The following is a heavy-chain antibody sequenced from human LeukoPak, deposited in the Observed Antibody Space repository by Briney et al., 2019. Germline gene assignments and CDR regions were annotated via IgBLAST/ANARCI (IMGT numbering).Heavy chain of an antibody. Sequence: PGGSLRLSCAASGFTFSSYSMNWVRQAPGKGLEWVSYISSSSSTIYYADSVKGRFSISRDNAKNSIYLQMNSLRAEDTAVYYCARDESTMVRTPDYWGQGALVTVSS. J-gene: IGHJ4*02. CDR2: ISSSSSTI. CDR3: ARDESTMVRTPDY. D-gene: IGHD3-10*01. V-gene: IGHV3-48*04. CDR1: GFTFSSYS.